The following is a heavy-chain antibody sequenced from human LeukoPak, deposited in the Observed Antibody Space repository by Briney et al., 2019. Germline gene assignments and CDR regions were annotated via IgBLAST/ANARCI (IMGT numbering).Heavy chain of an antibody. Sequence: SETLSLTCTVSGGSISSGSYYWSWIRQPAGKGLEWIGRIYTSGSTNYNPSLKSRVTTSVDTSKNQFSLKLSSVTAADTAVYYCARVGTFEWYFDLWGRGTLVTVSS. CDR3: ARVGTFEWYFDL. CDR1: GGSISSGSYY. CDR2: IYTSGST. J-gene: IGHJ2*01. V-gene: IGHV4-61*02.